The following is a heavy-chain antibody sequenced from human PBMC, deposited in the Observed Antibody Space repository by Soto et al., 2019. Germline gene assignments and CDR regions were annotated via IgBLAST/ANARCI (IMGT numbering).Heavy chain of an antibody. V-gene: IGHV3-23*01. CDR2: ISGSGGST. Sequence: EVQLLESGGGLVQPGGSLRLSCAASGFTFSSYAMSWVRQAPGKGLEWVSAISGSGGSTYYADSVKGRFTISRDNSKNTLYLQMNSLRAEDTAVYYCEKALQDIVVVVAGTRFGSSFDIWGQGRMVPVSS. D-gene: IGHD2-15*01. CDR1: GFTFSSYA. CDR3: EKALQDIVVVVAGTRFGSSFDI. J-gene: IGHJ3*02.